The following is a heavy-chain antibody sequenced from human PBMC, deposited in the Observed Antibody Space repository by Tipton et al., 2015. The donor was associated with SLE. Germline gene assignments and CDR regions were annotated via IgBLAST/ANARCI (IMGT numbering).Heavy chain of an antibody. D-gene: IGHD6-13*01. J-gene: IGHJ6*03. V-gene: IGHV4-34*01. CDR1: GGSINSYY. Sequence: TLSLTCTVSGGSINSYYWSWIRQPPGKGLEWIGEINHSGSTNYNPSLKSRVTISVDTSKNQFSLKLSSVTAADTAVYYCARGRVAAVYYYYYYYMDVWGKGTTVTVSS. CDR2: INHSGST. CDR3: ARGRVAAVYYYYYYYMDV.